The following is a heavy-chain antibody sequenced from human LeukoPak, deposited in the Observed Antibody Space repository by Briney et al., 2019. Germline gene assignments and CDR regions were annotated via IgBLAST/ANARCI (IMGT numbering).Heavy chain of an antibody. CDR1: GFTLDDHA. J-gene: IGHJ4*02. CDR3: AKDIWATRVDPRFHH. D-gene: IGHD2-21*01. V-gene: IGHV3-9*01. Sequence: PGRSLRLSCAASGFTLDDHAMHWVRQVPGKGLEWVSGISWNSGSIGYADSVKGRFTISRDNAKNSLYLQTNSLRAEDTALYYCAKDIWATRVDPRFHHWGQGTLVTVSS. CDR2: ISWNSGSI.